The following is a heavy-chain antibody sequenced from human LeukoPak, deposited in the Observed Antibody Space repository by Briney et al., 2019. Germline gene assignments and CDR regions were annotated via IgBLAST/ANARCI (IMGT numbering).Heavy chain of an antibody. Sequence: PGGSLRLSCAASGFTFSSYAMSWVRQVPGKGLEWVSVISGSGDNTYYADSVKGRFTISRDNAKNSLYLQMNSLRAEDTALYYCAKDPHSDYDSSGYFVYWGQGTLVTVSS. CDR3: AKDPHSDYDSSGYFVY. D-gene: IGHD3-22*01. CDR2: ISGSGDNT. V-gene: IGHV3-23*01. CDR1: GFTFSSYA. J-gene: IGHJ4*02.